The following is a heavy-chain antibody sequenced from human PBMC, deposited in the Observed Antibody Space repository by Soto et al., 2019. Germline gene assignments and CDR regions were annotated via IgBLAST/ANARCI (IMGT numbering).Heavy chain of an antibody. D-gene: IGHD1-26*01. V-gene: IGHV1-69*01. CDR1: GGTFSSYA. CDR3: AREQRASYGRMEAFDI. CDR2: IIPIFGTA. J-gene: IGHJ3*02. Sequence: QVQLVQSGAEVKKPGSSVKVSCKASGGTFSSYAISWVRQAPGQGLEWMGGIIPIFGTANYAQKFQGRVTITADESTSTDYMELSSLSSEDTAVYYCAREQRASYGRMEAFDIWGQGTMVTVSS.